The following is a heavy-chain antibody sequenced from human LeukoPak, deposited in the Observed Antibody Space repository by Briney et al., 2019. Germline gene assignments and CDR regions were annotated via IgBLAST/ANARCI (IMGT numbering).Heavy chain of an antibody. J-gene: IGHJ3*02. V-gene: IGHV3-9*01. CDR2: ISWNSGSI. CDR3: AKDTGYYDTETDAFDI. CDR1: GFTFDDYA. D-gene: IGHD3-9*01. Sequence: GGSLRLSCAASGFTFDDYAMHWVRQAPGKGLEWVSGISWNSGSIGYADSVKGRFTISRDNAKNSLYLQMNSLRAEDTALYYCAKDTGYYDTETDAFDIWGQGTMVTVSS.